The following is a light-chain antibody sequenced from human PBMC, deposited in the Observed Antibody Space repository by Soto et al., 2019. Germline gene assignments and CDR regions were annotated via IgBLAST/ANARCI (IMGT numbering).Light chain of an antibody. CDR1: QSVSSSY. Sequence: EILLTQSPGTLSLSPGERATLSCRARQSVSSSYLAWYQQKPGQAPRLLIYGASSRATGIPDRFSGSGSGTDFTLTISRLEPEDFAVYYCQQYGSSSYTFGQGTRLEIK. V-gene: IGKV3-20*01. CDR2: GAS. J-gene: IGKJ5*01. CDR3: QQYGSSSYT.